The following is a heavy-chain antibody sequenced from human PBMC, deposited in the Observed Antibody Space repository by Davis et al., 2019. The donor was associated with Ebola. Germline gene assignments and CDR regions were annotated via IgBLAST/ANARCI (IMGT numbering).Heavy chain of an antibody. D-gene: IGHD3-16*01. CDR3: TRDWELGHFDY. J-gene: IGHJ4*02. Sequence: PGGSLRLSCTASGFTFGDYAMSWFRQAPGKGLEWVGFIRSKAYGGTTEYAASVKGRFTISRDDSKSIAYLQMNSLKTEDTAVYYCTRDWELGHFDYWGQGTLVTVSS. CDR2: IRSKAYGGTT. CDR1: GFTFGDYA. V-gene: IGHV3-49*03.